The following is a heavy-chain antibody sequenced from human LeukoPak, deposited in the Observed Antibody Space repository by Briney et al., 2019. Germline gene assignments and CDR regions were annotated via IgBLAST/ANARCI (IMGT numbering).Heavy chain of an antibody. CDR2: ISGSGGST. J-gene: IGHJ4*02. Sequence: GGSLRLSCAASGFTFSSYAMSWVRQAPGKGLEWVSAISGSGGSTYYADSVKGRFTISRDNSKNTLYLQMNSLRAEDTAVYYCAKNLDPSLWFGFSYFDYWGQGTLVTVSS. CDR3: AKNLDPSLWFGFSYFDY. CDR1: GFTFSSYA. D-gene: IGHD3-10*01. V-gene: IGHV3-23*01.